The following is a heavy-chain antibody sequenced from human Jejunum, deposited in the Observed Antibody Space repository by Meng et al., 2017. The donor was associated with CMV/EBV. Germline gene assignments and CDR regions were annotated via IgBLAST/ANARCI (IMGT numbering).Heavy chain of an antibody. D-gene: IGHD1-14*01. Sequence: QVQLQESGPGLVKPSQTLSLTCGVSGDPISSGDSYWSWIRQPPGKGLEWIGYIYESGSTSYNPSLESRVTISVDTSKNQFSLKVMSVTAADTAVYYCAREGTNSYYFDYWGQGTLVTVSS. V-gene: IGHV4-30-4*01. CDR2: IYESGST. CDR3: AREGTNSYYFDY. J-gene: IGHJ4*02. CDR1: GDPISSGDSY.